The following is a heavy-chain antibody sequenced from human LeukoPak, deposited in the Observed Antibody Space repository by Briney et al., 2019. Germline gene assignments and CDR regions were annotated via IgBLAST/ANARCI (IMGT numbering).Heavy chain of an antibody. D-gene: IGHD7-27*01. V-gene: IGHV1-69*04. CDR1: GGTLSSYA. CDR2: IIPILGIA. J-gene: IGHJ6*03. Sequence: SVKVSCKASGGTLSSYAISWVRQAPGQGLEWMGRIIPILGIANYAQKFQGRVTITADKSTSTAYMELSSLRSEDTAVYYCARGLGHYYYMDVWGKGTTVTVSS. CDR3: ARGLGHYYYMDV.